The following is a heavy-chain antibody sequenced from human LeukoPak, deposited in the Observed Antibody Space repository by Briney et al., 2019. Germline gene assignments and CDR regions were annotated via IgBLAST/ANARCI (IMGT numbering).Heavy chain of an antibody. V-gene: IGHV3-23*01. D-gene: IGHD3-22*01. CDR1: GFTFSSYA. CDR2: ISGSGGST. Sequence: GGSLRLSRAASGFTFSSYAMTWVRQAPGKGLEWVSAISGSGGSTYYADSVKGRFTISRGNSKNTLYLQMNSLRAEDTAVYYCYIPYYDTSAYKGYWGQGTLVTVSS. CDR3: YIPYYDTSAYKGY. J-gene: IGHJ4*02.